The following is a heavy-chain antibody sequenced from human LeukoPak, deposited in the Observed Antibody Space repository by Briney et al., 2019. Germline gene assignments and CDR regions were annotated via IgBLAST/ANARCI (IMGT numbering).Heavy chain of an antibody. Sequence: GESLKISCKGAGYSFTSYWIGWVRQMPGKGLEWMGIIYPGDSDTRYSPSFQGQVTISADKSISTAYLQWSSLKASDTAMYYCARLPGIVATIERYFDYWGQGTLVTVSS. J-gene: IGHJ4*02. CDR1: GYSFTSYW. D-gene: IGHD5-12*01. V-gene: IGHV5-51*01. CDR3: ARLPGIVATIERYFDY. CDR2: IYPGDSDT.